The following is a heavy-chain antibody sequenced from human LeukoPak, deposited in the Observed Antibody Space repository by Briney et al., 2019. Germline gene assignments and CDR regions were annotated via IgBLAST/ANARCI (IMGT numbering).Heavy chain of an antibody. CDR2: IIPIFGTA. J-gene: IGHJ4*02. Sequence: ASVKVSCKASEYTFTDYAISWVRQAPGQGLEWMGGIIPIFGTANYAQKFQGRVTITADESTSTAYMELSSLRSEDTAVYYCAARQSYDSSGYYYESPNDYWGQGTLVTVSS. CDR1: EYTFTDYA. V-gene: IGHV1-69*13. D-gene: IGHD3-22*01. CDR3: AARQSYDSSGYYYESPNDY.